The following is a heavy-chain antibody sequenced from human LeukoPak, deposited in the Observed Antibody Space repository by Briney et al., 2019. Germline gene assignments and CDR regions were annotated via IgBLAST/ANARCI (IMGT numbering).Heavy chain of an antibody. V-gene: IGHV3-21*01. Sequence: GGSLRLSCAASGFTFSSYSMNWVRQAPGKGLEWVSSISSSSSYIYYADSVKGRFTISRDNAKNSLYLQMNSLRAEDTAAYYCARVQTYSSSWYGDYFDYWGQGTLVTVSS. CDR1: GFTFSSYS. J-gene: IGHJ4*02. CDR2: ISSSSSYI. D-gene: IGHD6-13*01. CDR3: ARVQTYSSSWYGDYFDY.